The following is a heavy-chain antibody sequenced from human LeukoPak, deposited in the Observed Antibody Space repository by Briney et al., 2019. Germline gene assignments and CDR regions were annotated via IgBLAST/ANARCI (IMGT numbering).Heavy chain of an antibody. Sequence: PSQTLSLTCTVSGGSISSGGYYWRWIRQHPGKGLEWIGYIYYSGSTYYNPSLKSRVTISVDTSKNQFSLKLSSVTAADTAVYYCAREGYGDYGQYWYFDLWGRGTLVTVSS. CDR2: IYYSGST. D-gene: IGHD4-17*01. J-gene: IGHJ2*01. CDR3: AREGYGDYGQYWYFDL. CDR1: GGSISSGGYY. V-gene: IGHV4-31*03.